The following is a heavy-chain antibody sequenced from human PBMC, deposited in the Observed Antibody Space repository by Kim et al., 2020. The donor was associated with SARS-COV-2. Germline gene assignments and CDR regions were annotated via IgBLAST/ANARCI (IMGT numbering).Heavy chain of an antibody. Sequence: ASVKVSCKASGYTFTNYNYGINWLRQAPGQGLEWMGWTNTNTGNPAYAQGFTGRFAFSLDTSVSTAYLQISSLKAEDTSFYYCARGRTSYYYGLDFGGQETAVTVS. CDR1: GYTFTNYNYG. D-gene: IGHD4-17*01. V-gene: IGHV7-4-1*02. J-gene: IGHJ6*02. CDR3: ARGRTSYYYGLDF. CDR2: TNTNTGNP.